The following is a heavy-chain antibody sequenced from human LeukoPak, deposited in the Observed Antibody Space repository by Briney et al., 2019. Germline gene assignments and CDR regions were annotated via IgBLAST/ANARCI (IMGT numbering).Heavy chain of an antibody. CDR2: IGAADLGT. CDR3: AKEAHRVGRPLFDF. CDR1: GVIFSEYA. J-gene: IGHJ4*02. V-gene: IGHV3-23*01. Sequence: GSLRLSCAASGVIFSEYAMSWARQTPEKGLEWVSGIGAADLGTYYADSVKGRFTISRDISKSTLYLQMNSLRVEDTAVYYCAKEAHRVGRPLFDFWGQGTLVTISS.